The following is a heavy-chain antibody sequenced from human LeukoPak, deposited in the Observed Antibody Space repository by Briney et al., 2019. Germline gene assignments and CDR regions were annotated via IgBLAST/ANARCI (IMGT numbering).Heavy chain of an antibody. CDR1: GFTLSSYE. D-gene: IGHD3-22*01. CDR3: ARDHWYYDSSGYYSGNFDY. V-gene: IGHV3-48*03. CDR2: ISSSGSTI. Sequence: TGGSLRLSWAASGFTLSSYEMNWVRQAPGKGLEWVSYISSSGSTIYYADSVKGRFTISRDNAKNLLYLQMNSLRAEDTAVYYCARDHWYYDSSGYYSGNFDYWGQGTLVTVSS. J-gene: IGHJ4*02.